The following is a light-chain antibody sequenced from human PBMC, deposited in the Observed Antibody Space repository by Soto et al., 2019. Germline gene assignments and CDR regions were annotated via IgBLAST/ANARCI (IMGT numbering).Light chain of an antibody. J-gene: IGLJ3*02. Sequence: QSALTQHASVSGSPGQSITISCTGTSGDIGGYNSVSWYQQHPGKAPKLLIYEVVKRPSGVSNRFSGSKSGNTASLTISGLQADDEADYYCSSFTSSSTWVFGGGTKLTVL. CDR3: SSFTSSSTWV. CDR2: EVV. CDR1: SGDIGGYNS. V-gene: IGLV2-14*01.